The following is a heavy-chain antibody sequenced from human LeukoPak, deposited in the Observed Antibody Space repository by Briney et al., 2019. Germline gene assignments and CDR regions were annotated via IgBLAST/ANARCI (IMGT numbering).Heavy chain of an antibody. V-gene: IGHV4-34*01. CDR3: ARDRVPAAPGWFDP. CDR2: INHSGST. J-gene: IGHJ5*02. Sequence: PSETLSLTCAVYGGSFSGYYWSWIRQPPGKGLGWIGEINHSGSTNYNPSLKSRVTISVDTSKNQFSLKLSSVTAADTAVYYCARDRVPAAPGWFDPWGQGTLVTVSS. D-gene: IGHD2-2*01. CDR1: GGSFSGYY.